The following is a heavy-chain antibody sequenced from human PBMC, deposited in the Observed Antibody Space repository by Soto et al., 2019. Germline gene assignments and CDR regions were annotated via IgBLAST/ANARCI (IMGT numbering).Heavy chain of an antibody. CDR3: TTGSTSTKNY. V-gene: IGHV3-15*01. D-gene: IGHD6-6*01. CDR2: IKSKTDGGTT. CDR1: GFTFSNAW. J-gene: IGHJ4*02. Sequence: EVQLVESGGGLVIPGGSLRLSFAASGFTFSNAWLSWVRKAPGKGLEWVGRIKSKTDGGTTDYTAPVKGRFTISRDDSKNTLYLQMNSLKIEDTAVYYCTTGSTSTKNYWGQGTLVTVSS.